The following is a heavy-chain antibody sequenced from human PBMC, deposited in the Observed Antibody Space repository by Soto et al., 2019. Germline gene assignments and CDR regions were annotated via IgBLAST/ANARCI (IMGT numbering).Heavy chain of an antibody. CDR2: INPKSGGT. CDR3: ARGDSTDCSNGVCSFFYNHDMDV. J-gene: IGHJ6*02. Sequence: GASVKVSCKASGYSFTDYHIHWVRQAPGQGLEWLGRINPKSGGTSTAQKFQGWVTMTTATSISTASMELTRLTSDETAIYYCARGDSTDCSNGVCSFFYNHDMDVWGQGTTVTVSS. D-gene: IGHD2-8*01. V-gene: IGHV1-2*04. CDR1: GYSFTDYH.